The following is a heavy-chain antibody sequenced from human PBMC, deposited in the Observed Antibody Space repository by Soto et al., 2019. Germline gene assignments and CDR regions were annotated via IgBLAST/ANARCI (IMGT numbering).Heavy chain of an antibody. Sequence: EVQLVESGGGLVQPGGSLRLSCAASGFTVSSNYMSWVRQAPGKGLEWVSVIYSGGSTYYADSVKGRFTISRDNSTNTLYRQMNSLRAEDTAVYYCARDIRYYDILTGYQGYYYYYYMDVWGKGTTVTVSS. J-gene: IGHJ6*03. CDR1: GFTVSSNY. CDR3: ARDIRYYDILTGYQGYYYYYYMDV. CDR2: IYSGGST. V-gene: IGHV3-66*01. D-gene: IGHD3-9*01.